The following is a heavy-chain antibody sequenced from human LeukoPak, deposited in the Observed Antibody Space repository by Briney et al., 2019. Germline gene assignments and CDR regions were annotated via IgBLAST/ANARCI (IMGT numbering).Heavy chain of an antibody. D-gene: IGHD3-10*01. CDR2: ISHSGTS. CDR1: GGSFNTYY. J-gene: IGHJ5*02. V-gene: IGHV4-34*01. Sequence: SETLSLTCAVYGGSFNTYYWVWIRQPPGKGLEWIGEISHSGTSNYSPSLKSRVIISVDTSKNQFSLKLSSVTAADTAVYYCARDSGFGEFLNWFDPWGQGTLVTVSS. CDR3: ARDSGFGEFLNWFDP.